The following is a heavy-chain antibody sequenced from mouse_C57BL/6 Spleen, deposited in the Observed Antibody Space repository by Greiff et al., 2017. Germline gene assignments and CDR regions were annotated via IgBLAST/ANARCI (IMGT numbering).Heavy chain of an antibody. D-gene: IGHD3-3*01. Sequence: VQLQQSGAELARPGASVTMSCKASGYTFTSYTMHWVKQRPGQGLAWFGYINPSSGYTKYNQTFNDKATLTADKSSSTAYMQLSILASEDSAVYFSSRGTGYVDYGGQGTTLTVSS. CDR3: SRGTGYVDY. CDR1: GYTFTSYT. J-gene: IGHJ2*01. CDR2: INPSSGYT. V-gene: IGHV1-4*01.